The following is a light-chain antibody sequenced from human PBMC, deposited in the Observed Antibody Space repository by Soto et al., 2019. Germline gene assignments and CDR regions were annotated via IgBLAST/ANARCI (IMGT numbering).Light chain of an antibody. CDR3: SSYTKSSTSYV. CDR1: SSDVGTYNY. J-gene: IGLJ1*01. CDR2: DVS. Sequence: QSALTQPASVSGSPGQSITISCTGTSSDVGTYNYVSWYQQHPGKAPKFMIYDVSNRPSGVSNRFSGSKSGNTASLTISGLQAEDEADYYCSSYTKSSTSYVFGTGTKLTVL. V-gene: IGLV2-14*01.